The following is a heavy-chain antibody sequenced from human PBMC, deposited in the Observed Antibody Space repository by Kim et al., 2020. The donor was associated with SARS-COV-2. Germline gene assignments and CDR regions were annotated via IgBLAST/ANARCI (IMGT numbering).Heavy chain of an antibody. CDR3: ATLEIISGMDV. Sequence: IYAQKFQGRVTMTEDTSTDTAYMELSSLRSEDTAVYYCATLEIISGMDVWGQGTTVTVSS. V-gene: IGHV1-24*01. J-gene: IGHJ6*02. D-gene: IGHD1-1*01.